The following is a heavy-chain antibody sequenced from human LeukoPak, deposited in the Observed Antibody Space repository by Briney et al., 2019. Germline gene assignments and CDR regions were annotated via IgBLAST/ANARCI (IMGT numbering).Heavy chain of an antibody. J-gene: IGHJ5*02. D-gene: IGHD2-15*01. CDR3: ARNVVVVAANWFDP. V-gene: IGHV4-61*02. Sequence: SETLSLTCTVSGGSISSGSYYWSWIRQPAGKGLEWIGRIYTSGSTNYNPSLKSRVTIPVDTSKNQFSLKLSSVTAADTAVYYCARNVVVVAANWFDPWGQGTLVTVSS. CDR2: IYTSGST. CDR1: GGSISSGSYY.